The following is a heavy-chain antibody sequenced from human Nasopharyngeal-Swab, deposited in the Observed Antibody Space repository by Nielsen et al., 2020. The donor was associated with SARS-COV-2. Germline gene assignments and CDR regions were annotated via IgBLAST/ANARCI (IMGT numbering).Heavy chain of an antibody. Sequence: GESLKISCAASGFTFSGYAMSWVRQAPGKGLEWVSAIGGTGGSTYYADSVKGRFTISRDNAKNSLYLQMNSLRAEDTAVYYCARKGLYDSSGYPFDPWGQGTLVTVSS. CDR3: ARKGLYDSSGYPFDP. V-gene: IGHV3-23*01. J-gene: IGHJ5*02. D-gene: IGHD3-22*01. CDR2: IGGTGGST. CDR1: GFTFSGYA.